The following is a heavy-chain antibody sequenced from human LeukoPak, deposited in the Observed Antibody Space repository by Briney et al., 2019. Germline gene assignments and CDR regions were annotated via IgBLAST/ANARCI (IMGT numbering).Heavy chain of an antibody. Sequence: GESLKTPCQGPGYPFPISWIAWVRQMPGKGLEWIGIIYPGDSGTRYSPSFQGQVTISADESTSTAYLQWSSLKASDTAMYYCARGLYSSSWYLFDYWGQGTLVTVSS. V-gene: IGHV5-51*01. J-gene: IGHJ4*02. CDR2: IYPGDSGT. D-gene: IGHD6-13*01. CDR1: GYPFPISW. CDR3: ARGLYSSSWYLFDY.